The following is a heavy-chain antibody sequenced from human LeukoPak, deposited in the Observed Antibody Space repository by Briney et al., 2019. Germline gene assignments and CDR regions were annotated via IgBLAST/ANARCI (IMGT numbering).Heavy chain of an antibody. V-gene: IGHV3-21*01. J-gene: IGHJ4*02. Sequence: GGSLRLSCAASGFTFSSYSMNWVRQAPGKGLEWVSSISSSGSYIYYADSVKGQFTISRDNAKNSLYLLMNSLRAEDTAVYYCAREPVTGSVYWGQGTLVTVSS. CDR2: ISSSGSYI. CDR1: GFTFSSYS. D-gene: IGHD4-17*01. CDR3: AREPVTGSVY.